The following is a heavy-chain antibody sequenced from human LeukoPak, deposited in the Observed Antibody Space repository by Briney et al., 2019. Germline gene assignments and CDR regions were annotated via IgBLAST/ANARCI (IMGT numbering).Heavy chain of an antibody. V-gene: IGHV3-30-3*01. Sequence: PGGSLRLSCAASGFTFSSYAMHWVRQAPGKGLEWVAVISYDGSNKYYADSVKGRFTISRDNAKNSLYLQMNSLRAEDTAVYYCARDPRARYCSSTSCYGYYYYGMDVWGQGTTVTVSS. J-gene: IGHJ6*02. D-gene: IGHD2-2*01. CDR1: GFTFSSYA. CDR3: ARDPRARYCSSTSCYGYYYYGMDV. CDR2: ISYDGSNK.